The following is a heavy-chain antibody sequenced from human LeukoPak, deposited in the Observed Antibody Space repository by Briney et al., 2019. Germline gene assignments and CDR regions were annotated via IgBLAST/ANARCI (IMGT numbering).Heavy chain of an antibody. Sequence: PSETLSLTCAVYGGSFSGYYWSWIRQPPGKGLEWIGEINHSGSTNYNPSLKSRVTISVDTSKNQFSLKLSSVTAADTAVYYCARRQRGDYYFDYWGQGTLVTVSS. D-gene: IGHD1-1*01. V-gene: IGHV4-34*01. CDR2: INHSGST. CDR3: ARRQRGDYYFDY. J-gene: IGHJ4*02. CDR1: GGSFSGYY.